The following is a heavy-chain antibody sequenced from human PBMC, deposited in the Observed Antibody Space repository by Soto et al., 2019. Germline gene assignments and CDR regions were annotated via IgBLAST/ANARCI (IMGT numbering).Heavy chain of an antibody. CDR1: GYTFTIYG. Sequence: ASVKVSCKASGYTFTIYGISWVRQARGQGLEWMGWISAYNGNTNYAQKLQGRVTMTTDTSTSTAYMELRSLRSDDTAVYYCPVGNPPPYYYGMDVWGQGTTVTVSS. CDR3: PVGNPPPYYYGMDV. D-gene: IGHD4-4*01. J-gene: IGHJ6*02. CDR2: ISAYNGNT. V-gene: IGHV1-18*01.